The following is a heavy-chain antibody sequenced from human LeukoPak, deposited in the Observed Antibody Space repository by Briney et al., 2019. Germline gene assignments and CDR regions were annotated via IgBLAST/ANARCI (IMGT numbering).Heavy chain of an antibody. J-gene: IGHJ4*02. Sequence: PGGSLRLSCAASGFTFSSYSMNWVRQAPGKGLEWVSYISSSSSTIYYADSVKGRFTISRDNAKNSLYLQMNSLRAEDTAVYYCARADDSSSGYFDYWGQGTLVTVSS. CDR3: ARADDSSSGYFDY. D-gene: IGHD6-6*01. CDR1: GFTFSSYS. CDR2: ISSSSSTI. V-gene: IGHV3-48*01.